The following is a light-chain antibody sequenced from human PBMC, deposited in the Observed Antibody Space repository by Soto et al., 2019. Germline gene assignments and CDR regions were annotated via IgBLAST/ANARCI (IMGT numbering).Light chain of an antibody. Sequence: EIVWTQSPGTLSLSPGERATLSCRASQSISNNYLAWYQQKPGQAPRLLIFGASSRATGIPDRFSGSGSGTDFTLTISRLEPEDFAVYYCQQYGGSPSITFGQGTRLEIK. J-gene: IGKJ5*01. CDR3: QQYGGSPSIT. CDR2: GAS. V-gene: IGKV3-20*01. CDR1: QSISNNY.